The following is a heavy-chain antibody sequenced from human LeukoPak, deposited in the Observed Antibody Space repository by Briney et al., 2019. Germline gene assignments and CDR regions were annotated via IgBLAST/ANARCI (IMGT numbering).Heavy chain of an antibody. D-gene: IGHD2-2*01. J-gene: IGHJ4*02. Sequence: GGSLSLSCAPSGFTFSNYAMSWVRHAPGRGLEWVSGLSVSGGSTYYPDSVTGRFTISRDNSTNTVYLQMNSLKVDDTALYYCAKRCSGTRCPHYYFAYWAREPWSPSPQ. V-gene: IGHV3-23*01. CDR1: GFTFSNYA. CDR2: LSVSGGST. CDR3: AKRCSGTRCPHYYFAY.